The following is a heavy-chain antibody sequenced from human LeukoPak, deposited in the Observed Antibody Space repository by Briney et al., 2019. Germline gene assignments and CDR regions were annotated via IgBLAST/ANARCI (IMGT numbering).Heavy chain of an antibody. V-gene: IGHV3-23*01. CDR2: TAGADDVI. Sequence: GGSLRLSCAVSGLSFSDNRMIWVRQAPEKRLEWVAVTAGADDVIQYADSVKARFTISTDNSKNTVYLQMNSLRAEDTAVYYCAREGVMAYYGMDVWGQGTTVTVSS. CDR1: GLSFSDNR. J-gene: IGHJ6*02. CDR3: AREGVMAYYGMDV. D-gene: IGHD3-16*01.